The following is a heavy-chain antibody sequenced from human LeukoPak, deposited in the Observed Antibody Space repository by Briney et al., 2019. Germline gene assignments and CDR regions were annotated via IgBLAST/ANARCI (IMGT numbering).Heavy chain of an antibody. D-gene: IGHD3-10*01. V-gene: IGHV4-38-2*02. J-gene: IGHJ6*04. CDR1: GYSISSGYY. CDR2: IYHSGST. Sequence: SETLSLTCAVSGYSISSGYYWGWIRQPPGKGLEWIGSIYHSGSTYYNPSLKSRVTISVDTSKNQFSLKLSSVTAADTAVYYCARDSEDELLWFGAYSMDVWGKGTTDTVSS. CDR3: ARDSEDELLWFGAYSMDV.